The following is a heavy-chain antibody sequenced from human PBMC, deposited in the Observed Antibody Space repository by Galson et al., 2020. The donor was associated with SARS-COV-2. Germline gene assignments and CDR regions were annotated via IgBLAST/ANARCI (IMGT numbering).Heavy chain of an antibody. CDR3: AKEVVWEAY. CDR2: ISRSGENT. V-gene: IGHV3-23*01. J-gene: IGHJ4*02. D-gene: IGHD3-16*01. Sequence: GGSLKLSCAVSGFTFDTYAMNWVRQGPGKGLEWVSAISRSGENTYYADSVKGRFTISRDNSKNTLYLQMNSLRGEYTAVYYCAKEVVWEAYWGQGTPVTVSS. CDR1: GFTFDTYA.